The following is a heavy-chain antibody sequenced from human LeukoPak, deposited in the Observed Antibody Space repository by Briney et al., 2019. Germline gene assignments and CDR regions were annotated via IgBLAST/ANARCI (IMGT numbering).Heavy chain of an antibody. CDR3: ARDLGKGGCDTY. D-gene: IGHD5-12*01. V-gene: IGHV3-66*01. CDR1: GFTVVSNY. Sequence: PGGSLRLSCAASGFTVVSNYMSWVRQAPGKGLEWISLIYGGGSTTYANSVKGRFIISRDSSNNTLYLHMTSLRAEDAAVYYCARDLGKGGCDTYWGQGALVAVSS. CDR2: IYGGGST. J-gene: IGHJ4*02.